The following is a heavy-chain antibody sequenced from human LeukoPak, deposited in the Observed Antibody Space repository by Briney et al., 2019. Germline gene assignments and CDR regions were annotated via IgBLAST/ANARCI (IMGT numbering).Heavy chain of an antibody. V-gene: IGHV4-59*02. Sequence: PERLSLTSILSAGSVSSYSCSWIRQPPGEGREWTVYIYYSGRTNYDPSLKRRVTISVDTSKNQFSLKLSSVPAANTAEYYCARDRPLNFDLWGRGTLVTVSS. CDR3: ARDRPLNFDL. CDR2: IYYSGRT. CDR1: AGSVSSYS. J-gene: IGHJ2*01.